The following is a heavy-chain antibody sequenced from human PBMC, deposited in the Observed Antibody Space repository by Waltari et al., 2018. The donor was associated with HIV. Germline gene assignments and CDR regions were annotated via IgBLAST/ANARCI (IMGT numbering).Heavy chain of an antibody. V-gene: IGHV3-13*01. D-gene: IGHD3-10*01. CDR3: AREQRGHYYYYGMDV. J-gene: IGHJ6*02. Sequence: EVQLVESGGGLVPPGGSLRLSCAASGFPFSSYDMHWGRQATGKGLGWVSAIGTAGDTYYPGSVKGRFTISRENAKNSLYLQMNSLRAGYTAVYYCAREQRGHYYYYGMDVWGQGTTVTVSS. CDR2: IGTAGDT. CDR1: GFPFSSYD.